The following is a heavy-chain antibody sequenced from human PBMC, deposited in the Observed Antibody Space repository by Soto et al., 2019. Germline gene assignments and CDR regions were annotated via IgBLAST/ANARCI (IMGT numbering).Heavy chain of an antibody. Sequence: GGSLRLSCAASGFTFSTYWMHWVRHAPGKGLMWVAQISSDGSRITYADSVKGRFTISRDNAENTLFLQMNSLRAEDTAVYYCVRLTIVGGTTSWGQGTLVTVSS. CDR3: VRLTIVGGTTS. J-gene: IGHJ5*02. V-gene: IGHV3-74*01. CDR1: GFTFSTYW. D-gene: IGHD1-26*01. CDR2: ISSDGSRI.